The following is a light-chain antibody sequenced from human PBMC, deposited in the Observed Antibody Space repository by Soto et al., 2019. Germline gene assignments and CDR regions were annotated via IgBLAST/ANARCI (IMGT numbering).Light chain of an antibody. V-gene: IGLV2-14*01. CDR1: NSDIGFYNY. CDR3: SSYTSSSPLYV. Sequence: QSVLTQPASVSGSPGQSITISCTGTNSDIGFYNYVSWYQQHPGEAPKLIIYEVAKRPSGVYSRFSGSKSGNPASLTISGLQAEDEADYHCSSYTSSSPLYVFGTGTKVTVL. J-gene: IGLJ1*01. CDR2: EVA.